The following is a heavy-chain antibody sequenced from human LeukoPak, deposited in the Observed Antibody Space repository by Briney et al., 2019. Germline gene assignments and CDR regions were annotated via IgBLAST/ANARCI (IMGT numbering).Heavy chain of an antibody. V-gene: IGHV3-21*01. CDR3: ASSLKYSSSSLNFDY. D-gene: IGHD6-6*01. Sequence: GGSLRLSCAASGFTFSSYSMNWVRQAPGKGLEWVSSISSSSSYIYYADSVKGRFTISRDNAKNPLYLQMNSLRAEDTAVYYCASSLKYSSSSLNFDYWGQGTLVTVSS. CDR1: GFTFSSYS. CDR2: ISSSSSYI. J-gene: IGHJ4*02.